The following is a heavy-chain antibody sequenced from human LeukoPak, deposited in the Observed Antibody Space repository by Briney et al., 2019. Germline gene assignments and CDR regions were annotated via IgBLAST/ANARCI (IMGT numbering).Heavy chain of an antibody. CDR3: AKSQYRRLDCSGGSCYLSIDY. Sequence: GGSLRLSCAASGFTFDDYAMHWVRQAPGKALEWVSGISWNSGSIGYADSVKGRFTISRDNAKNSLYLQMNSLRAEDTALYYCAKSQYRRLDCSGGSCYLSIDYWGQGTLVTVSS. D-gene: IGHD2-15*01. V-gene: IGHV3-9*01. CDR1: GFTFDDYA. J-gene: IGHJ4*02. CDR2: ISWNSGSI.